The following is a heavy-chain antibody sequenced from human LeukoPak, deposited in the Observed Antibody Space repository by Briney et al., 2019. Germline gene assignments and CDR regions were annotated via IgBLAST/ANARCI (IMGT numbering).Heavy chain of an antibody. Sequence: PGGSLRLSCVASGFTVSSYYMTWVRQAPGKGLEWVSVIYSGGSTYYADSVKGRFTISRHNSKNTLYLQMDSLRPEDTAVYYCARDLRGGGIAAFDIWGQGTMVTVSS. CDR1: GFTVSSYY. CDR2: IYSGGST. V-gene: IGHV3-53*04. J-gene: IGHJ3*02. D-gene: IGHD4-23*01. CDR3: ARDLRGGGIAAFDI.